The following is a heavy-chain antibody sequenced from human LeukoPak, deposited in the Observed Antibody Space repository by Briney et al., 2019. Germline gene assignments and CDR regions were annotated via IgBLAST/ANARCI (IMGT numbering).Heavy chain of an antibody. CDR1: GYTFTSYG. Sequence: ASVKVSCKASGYTFTSYGISWVRQAPGQGLEWMGWISAYNGNTNYAQKLQGRVTMTPDTSTRTGYMELRSLRSNGTAVYYCARGLYSRRWLGYDTFDICGHRTMVTVSS. V-gene: IGHV1-18*04. D-gene: IGHD6-13*01. CDR2: ISAYNGNT. J-gene: IGHJ3*02. CDR3: ARGLYSRRWLGYDTFDI.